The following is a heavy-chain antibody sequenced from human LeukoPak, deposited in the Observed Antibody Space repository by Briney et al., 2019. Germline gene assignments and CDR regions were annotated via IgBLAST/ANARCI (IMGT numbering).Heavy chain of an antibody. J-gene: IGHJ4*02. V-gene: IGHV3-23*01. CDR3: AKVGPGAARDY. CDR1: GFTFSSYA. D-gene: IGHD2-15*01. CDR2: ISGSGGNT. Sequence: GGSLRLSCAASGFTFSSYAMSWVRQAPGKGLEWVSAISGSGGNTYFADSVKGRFTISRDNSKNTLYLQMSSLRAEDTAIYYCAKVGPGAARDYWGQGTLVTVSS.